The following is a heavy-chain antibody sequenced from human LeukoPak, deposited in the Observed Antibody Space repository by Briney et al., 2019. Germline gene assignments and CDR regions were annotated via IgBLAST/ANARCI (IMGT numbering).Heavy chain of an antibody. D-gene: IGHD2-8*01. V-gene: IGHV3-21*01. CDR1: GFTFSSYS. J-gene: IGHJ3*02. Sequence: GGSLRLSCAASGFTFSSYSMNWVRQAPGKGLEWVSSISSSSSYIYYADSVKGRFTISRDNAKNSLYLQMNSLRAEDTAVYYCARDWGHLMAFDIWGQGTMVTVSP. CDR3: ARDWGHLMAFDI. CDR2: ISSSSSYI.